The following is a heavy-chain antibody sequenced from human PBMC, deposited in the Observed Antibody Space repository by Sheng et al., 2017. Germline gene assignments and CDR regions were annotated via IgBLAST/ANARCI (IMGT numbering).Heavy chain of an antibody. CDR3: ARDLSVATAINDAFDI. D-gene: IGHD2-21*02. V-gene: IGHV3-21*01. CDR2: ISRSSSYI. J-gene: IGHJ3*02. CDR1: GFTVSSNY. Sequence: EVQLVESGGGLVQPGGSLRLSCAASGFTVSSNYMSWVRQAPGKGLEWVSYISRSSSYIYYADSVKGRFTISRDNAKKSLYLQMNSLRAEDTAVYYCARDLSVATAINDAFDIWGQGTMVTVSS.